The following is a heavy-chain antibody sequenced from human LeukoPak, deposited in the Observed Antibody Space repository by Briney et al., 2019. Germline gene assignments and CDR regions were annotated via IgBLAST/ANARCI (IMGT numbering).Heavy chain of an antibody. Sequence: PSETLSLTCTVSGGSISSSYSWGWIRQPPGKGLEWIGNIYYSGSTYYNPSLKSRVTISVDTSKNRFSLKLNSVTASDTAIYFCASTKLGYSSGWHWGQGTLVTVSS. CDR2: IYYSGST. CDR3: ASTKLGYSSGWH. D-gene: IGHD6-19*01. CDR1: GGSISSSYS. V-gene: IGHV4-39*01. J-gene: IGHJ4*02.